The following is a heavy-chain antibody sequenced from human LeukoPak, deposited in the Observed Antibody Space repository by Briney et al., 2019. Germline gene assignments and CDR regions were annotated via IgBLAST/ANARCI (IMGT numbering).Heavy chain of an antibody. V-gene: IGHV4-30-4*08. J-gene: IGHJ4*02. Sequence: PSETLSLTCTVSGGSISSGDYYWSWIRQPPGKGLEWIGYIYYSGSTYYNPSLKSRVTISVDTSKNQFSLKLSSVTAADTAVYSCASVGIAARLDYWGQGTQVTASS. D-gene: IGHD6-6*01. CDR1: GGSISSGDYY. CDR2: IYYSGST. CDR3: ASVGIAARLDY.